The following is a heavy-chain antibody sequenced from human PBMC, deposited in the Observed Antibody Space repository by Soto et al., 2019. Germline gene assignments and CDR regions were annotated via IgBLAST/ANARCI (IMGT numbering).Heavy chain of an antibody. CDR2: IYYTGST. Sequence: SETLSLTCTVSGAPISAFYWSWIRQSPGKGLEWIGHIYYTGSTNYNPSLNSRVTISLDTSKNQFSLKLSSVTAADTAVYYCARRRDGYTGVWFDPWGQGTLVTVSS. D-gene: IGHD5-12*01. CDR3: ARRRDGYTGVWFDP. CDR1: GAPISAFY. J-gene: IGHJ5*02. V-gene: IGHV4-59*01.